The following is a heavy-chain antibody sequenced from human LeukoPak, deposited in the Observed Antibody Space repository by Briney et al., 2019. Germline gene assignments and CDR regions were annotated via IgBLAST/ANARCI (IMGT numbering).Heavy chain of an antibody. V-gene: IGHV1-18*01. CDR2: ISAYNGNT. CDR1: GYTFTSYG. CDR3: ARDFLSAYYYGSGSYLTGS. J-gene: IGHJ5*02. Sequence: ASVKVSCKASGYTFTSYGISWVRQAPGQGLEWMGWISAYNGNTNYAQKLQGRVTMTTDTSTSTAYMELRSLRSDDTAVYYCARDFLSAYYYGSGSYLTGSWGQGTLVTVSS. D-gene: IGHD3-10*01.